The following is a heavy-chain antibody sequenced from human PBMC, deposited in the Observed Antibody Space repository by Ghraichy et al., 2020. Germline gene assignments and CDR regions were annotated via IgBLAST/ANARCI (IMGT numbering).Heavy chain of an antibody. CDR2: ISSSSSYI. V-gene: IGHV3-21*01. J-gene: IGHJ5*02. CDR1: GFTFSSYS. Sequence: GGSLRLSCAASGFTFSSYSMNWVRQAPGKGLEWVSSISSSSSYIYYADSVKGRFTISRDNAKNSLYLQMNSLRAEDTAVYYCARDRMVATPPYNWFDPWGQGTLVTVSS. D-gene: IGHD5-12*01. CDR3: ARDRMVATPPYNWFDP.